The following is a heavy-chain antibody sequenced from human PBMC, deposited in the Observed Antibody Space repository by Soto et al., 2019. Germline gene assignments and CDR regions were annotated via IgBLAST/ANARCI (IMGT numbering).Heavy chain of an antibody. CDR3: ARGPAILNP. Sequence: SQTLSLTCAISGDSVSSNNSSWNWIRLSPSRGLEWLGRTYYRSKWYSVSAVSVESRATIKPDTSKNQFSLQLNSVTPEDSGVYYCARGPAILNPWGQGIQVTV. CDR1: GDSVSSNNSS. CDR2: TYYRSKWYS. J-gene: IGHJ5*02. V-gene: IGHV6-1*01.